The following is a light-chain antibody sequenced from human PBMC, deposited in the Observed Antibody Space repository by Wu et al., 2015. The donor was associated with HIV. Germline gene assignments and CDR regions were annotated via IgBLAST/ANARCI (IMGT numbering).Light chain of an antibody. CDR1: QSIGRN. V-gene: IGKV3D-15*01. CDR3: QQHYSSPYT. Sequence: EIVMTQSPATLSVSPGERATLSCRASQSIGRNLAWYQQKPGQAPRLLIYGASTRAIGIPDRFSGSGSGTDFTLTISRLTTEDFAVYYCQQHYSSPYTFGPGDQAGDQT. J-gene: IGKJ2*01. CDR2: GAS.